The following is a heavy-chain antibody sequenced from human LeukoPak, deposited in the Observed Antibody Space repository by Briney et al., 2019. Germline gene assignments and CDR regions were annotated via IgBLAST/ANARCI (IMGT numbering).Heavy chain of an antibody. J-gene: IGHJ4*02. CDR3: TTGGMYSSGWYPGH. D-gene: IGHD6-19*01. V-gene: IGHV3-15*01. CDR2: IQSKNDGTTT. CDR1: GFTSSDSD. Sequence: MPGGSLRLSCAASGFTSSDSDIHWVRQDPGKGLEWVGRIQSKNDGTTTDYAAPVKGRFAISRDDSKNTLYLQMNSLKTEDTGVYYCTTGGMYSSGWYPGHWGQGTLVTVSS.